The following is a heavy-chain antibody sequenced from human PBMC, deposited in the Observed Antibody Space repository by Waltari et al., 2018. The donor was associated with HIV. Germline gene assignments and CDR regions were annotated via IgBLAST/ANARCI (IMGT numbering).Heavy chain of an antibody. J-gene: IGHJ3*02. D-gene: IGHD5-12*01. CDR1: GFPFSSSG. CDR2: ISYDGSNK. Sequence: QVQLVESGGGVVQPGRSLRLSCAASGFPFSSSGLHWVRLAPGKGLEWVAVISYDGSNKYYADSVKGRFTISRDNSKNTLYLQVNSLRAEDTAVFYCAKSTIEMATIDGFDIWGQGTMVTVSS. CDR3: AKSTIEMATIDGFDI. V-gene: IGHV3-30*18.